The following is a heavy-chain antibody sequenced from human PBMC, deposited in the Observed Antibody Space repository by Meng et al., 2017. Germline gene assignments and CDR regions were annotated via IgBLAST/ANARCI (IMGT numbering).Heavy chain of an antibody. Sequence: VDLVESGGGVVQPGRSLRLSCAASGFTFSSYGMHWVRQAPGKGLEWVAVIWYDGSNKYYADSVKGRFTISRDNSKNTLYLQMNSLRAEDTAVYYCARDAFETATGSVGVDYWGQGTLVTVSS. J-gene: IGHJ4*02. CDR1: GFTFSSYG. CDR2: IWYDGSNK. D-gene: IGHD3-10*01. V-gene: IGHV3-30*19. CDR3: ARDAFETATGSVGVDY.